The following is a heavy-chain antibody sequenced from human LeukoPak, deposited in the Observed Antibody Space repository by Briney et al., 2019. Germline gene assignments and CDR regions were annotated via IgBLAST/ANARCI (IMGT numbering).Heavy chain of an antibody. CDR1: GGSFSGYY. D-gene: IGHD2-2*01. CDR3: ARARPALKGRYYYYYYMDV. CDR2: INHSGST. V-gene: IGHV4-34*01. J-gene: IGHJ6*03. Sequence: SETLSLTCAVYGGSFSGYYWSWIRQPPGKGLEWIGEINHSGSTNYNPYLKSRVTISVDTSKNQFSLKLSSVTAADTAVYYCARARPALKGRYYYYYYMDVWGKGTTVTVSS.